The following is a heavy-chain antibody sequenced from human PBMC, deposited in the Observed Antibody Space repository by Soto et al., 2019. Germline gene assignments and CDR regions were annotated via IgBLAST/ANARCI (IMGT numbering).Heavy chain of an antibody. CDR1: GGTFSSYA. D-gene: IGHD6-19*01. V-gene: IGHV1-69*12. Sequence: QVQLVQSGAEVKKPGSSVKVSCKASGGTFSSYAISWVRQAPGQGLEWMGGIIPIFGTANYAQKFQGRVTITGDESTSTAYMELGSLRSEDTAVYYCARTPRQWLVLSPSSFDYWGQGTLVTVSS. CDR3: ARTPRQWLVLSPSSFDY. CDR2: IIPIFGTA. J-gene: IGHJ4*02.